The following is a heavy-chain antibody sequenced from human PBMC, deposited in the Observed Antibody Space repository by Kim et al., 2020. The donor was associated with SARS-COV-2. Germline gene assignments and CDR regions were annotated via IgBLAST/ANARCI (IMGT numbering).Heavy chain of an antibody. D-gene: IGHD2-2*01. V-gene: IGHV1-8*01. J-gene: IGHJ6*02. Sequence: ASVKVSCKASGYTFTSYDINWVRQATGQGLEWMGWMNPNSGNTGYAQKFQGRVTMTRNTSISTAYMELSSLRSEDTAVYYCAVGPRNANHEHYYYYGMDVWGQGTTVTVSS. CDR3: AVGPRNANHEHYYYYGMDV. CDR1: GYTFTSYD. CDR2: MNPNSGNT.